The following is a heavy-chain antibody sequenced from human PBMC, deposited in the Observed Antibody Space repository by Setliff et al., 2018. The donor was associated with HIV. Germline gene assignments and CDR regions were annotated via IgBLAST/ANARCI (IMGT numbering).Heavy chain of an antibody. V-gene: IGHV1-2*07. Sequence: ASVKVSCKASGGRLNGSFIHWVRQAPGQGLEWMGWINPVTGGINYEHMFQGRVTMTRDTSIRTSYMELSSLTSVDTATYYCAKVGRCVCTTCPRWFDPWGQGTLVTVSS. D-gene: IGHD2-21*01. CDR3: AKVGRCVCTTCPRWFDP. J-gene: IGHJ5*02. CDR1: GGRLNGSF. CDR2: INPVTGGI.